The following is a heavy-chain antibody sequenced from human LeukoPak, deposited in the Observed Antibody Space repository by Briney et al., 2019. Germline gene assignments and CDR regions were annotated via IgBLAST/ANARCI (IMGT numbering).Heavy chain of an antibody. CDR2: IIPILGIA. CDR3: AGLAYCGGDCYSEYDAFDI. V-gene: IGHV1-69*04. Sequence: SVKVSCKASGGTFSIYAISWVRPAPGQGLEWMGRIIPILGIANYAQKFQGRVTITADKSTSTAYMELSSLRSEDTAVYYCAGLAYCGGDCYSEYDAFDIWGQGTMATVSS. D-gene: IGHD2-21*02. J-gene: IGHJ3*02. CDR1: GGTFSIYA.